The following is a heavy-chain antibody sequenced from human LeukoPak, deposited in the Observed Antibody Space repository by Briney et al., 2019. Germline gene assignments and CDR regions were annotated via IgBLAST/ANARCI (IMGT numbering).Heavy chain of an antibody. CDR1: GFTFSSYS. Sequence: PGGSLRLSCAASGFTFSSYSMNWVRQAPGKGLEWVSSISSSSYIYYADSVKGRFTISRDNAKNTLYLQMNSLRAEDTAVYYCAKDPPYSSSWYGDAFDIWGQGTMVTVSS. J-gene: IGHJ3*02. D-gene: IGHD6-13*01. CDR2: ISSSSYI. CDR3: AKDPPYSSSWYGDAFDI. V-gene: IGHV3-21*04.